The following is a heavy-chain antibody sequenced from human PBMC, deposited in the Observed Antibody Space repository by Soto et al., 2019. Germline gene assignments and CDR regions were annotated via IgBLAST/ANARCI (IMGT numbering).Heavy chain of an antibody. CDR2: IYYTGSS. V-gene: IGHV4-31*03. Sequence: PSETLSLTCTVSGGSISSGAYYWSWIRQHLGKGLEWIGYIYYTGSSYYNPSLKSRVTISVDTSKNQFSLKLSSVTAADTAVYYCARVAYCGGDCYLRGAFDIWGQGTMVTVSS. D-gene: IGHD2-21*02. CDR3: ARVAYCGGDCYLRGAFDI. CDR1: GGSISSGAYY. J-gene: IGHJ3*02.